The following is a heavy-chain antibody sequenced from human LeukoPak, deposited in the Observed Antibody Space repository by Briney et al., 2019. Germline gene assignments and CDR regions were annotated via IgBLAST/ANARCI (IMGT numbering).Heavy chain of an antibody. Sequence: GGSLRLSCAASGFTFSSYSMNWVRQAPGKGLEWVSSISGSSSYIYYADSVKGRFTISRDNAKNSLYLQMNSLRAEDTAVYYCARDGGYSYEGYFDLWGRGTLVTVSS. CDR2: ISGSSSYI. CDR3: ARDGGYSYEGYFDL. CDR1: GFTFSSYS. V-gene: IGHV3-21*01. J-gene: IGHJ2*01. D-gene: IGHD5-18*01.